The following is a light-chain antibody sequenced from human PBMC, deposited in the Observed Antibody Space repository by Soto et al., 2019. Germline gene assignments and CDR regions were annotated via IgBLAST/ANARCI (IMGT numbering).Light chain of an antibody. V-gene: IGLV2-11*01. CDR2: DVT. J-gene: IGLJ2*01. CDR3: CSYADSSSFRVL. Sequence: QPVLTQPASVSGSPGQSITISCTGTSSDVGGDNYVSWYQQHPGKAPKLIIYDVTKRPSGVPDRFSGSKSANTASLIISGLQAADEAEYYCCCCSYADSSSFRVLFGGGTQLTVL. CDR1: SSDVGGDNY.